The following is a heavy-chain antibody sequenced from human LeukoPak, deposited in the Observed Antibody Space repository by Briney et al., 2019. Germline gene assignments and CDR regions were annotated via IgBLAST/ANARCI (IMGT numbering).Heavy chain of an antibody. CDR1: GYSFTSYW. Sequence: GSLQISCQGSGYSFTSYWIGWVRQMPGKGLEWMGIIYPGDSDTRYSPSFQGQVTISADKSISTAYLEWSSLKASDTAMYYCARAYYYDSSGYYYYFDYWGQGTLVTVSS. CDR3: ARAYYYDSSGYYYYFDY. J-gene: IGHJ4*02. V-gene: IGHV5-51*01. CDR2: IYPGDSDT. D-gene: IGHD3-22*01.